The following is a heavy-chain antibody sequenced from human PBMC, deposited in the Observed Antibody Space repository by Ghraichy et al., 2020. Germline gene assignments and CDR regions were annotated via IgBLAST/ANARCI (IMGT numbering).Heavy chain of an antibody. CDR2: INPNSGGT. J-gene: IGHJ6*02. D-gene: IGHD3-9*01. CDR3: AREDQIRYFDWFHYGMDV. Sequence: ASVKVSCKASGYTFTGYYMHWVRQAPGQGLEWMGRINPNSGGTNYAQKFQGRVTMTRDTSISTAYMELSRLRSDDTAVYYCAREDQIRYFDWFHYGMDVWGQGTTVTVSS. V-gene: IGHV1-2*06. CDR1: GYTFTGYY.